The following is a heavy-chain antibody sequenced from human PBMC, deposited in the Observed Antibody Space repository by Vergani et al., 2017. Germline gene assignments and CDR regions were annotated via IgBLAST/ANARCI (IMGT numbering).Heavy chain of an antibody. CDR2: ISYDGSNK. Sequence: QVQLVESGGGVVQPGRSLRLSCAASGFTFSSYGMHWVRQAPGKGLEWVAVISYDGSNKYYADSVKGRFTISRDNSKNTLYLQMNSLRAEDTAVYYCAKDGVRFGDFNAFEIWGQGTMVTVSS. J-gene: IGHJ3*02. D-gene: IGHD3-10*01. V-gene: IGHV3-30*18. CDR3: AKDGVRFGDFNAFEI. CDR1: GFTFSSYG.